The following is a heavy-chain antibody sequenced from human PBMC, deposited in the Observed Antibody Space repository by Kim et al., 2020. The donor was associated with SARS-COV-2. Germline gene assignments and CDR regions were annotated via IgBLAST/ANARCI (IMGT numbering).Heavy chain of an antibody. CDR3: VSLYQYDSSGQFPHYYYYGRDV. D-gene: IGHD3-22*01. Sequence: SETLSLTCTVSGGTINNSTNYWGWVRQPPGKGPEGIGTTYYTGRTNYNPSLKSRVTISADTSKNQFSLKLRPVTAADTAVYYCVSLYQYDSSGQFPHYYYYGRDVGAQGTGVTVSS. CDR2: TYYTGRT. CDR1: GGTINNSTNY. V-gene: IGHV4-39*01. J-gene: IGHJ6*02.